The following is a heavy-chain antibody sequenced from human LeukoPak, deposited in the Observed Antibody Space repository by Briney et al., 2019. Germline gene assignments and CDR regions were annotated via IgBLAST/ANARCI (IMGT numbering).Heavy chain of an antibody. Sequence: PGGSLRLSCAASGFTFSSYWMHWVRQAPGKGLVWVSRIESDGSSTVYAGSVKGRFTISRDNAKNTLYLQMNSLRVEDTAVYYCSGSSAENWFDPWGQGTLVTVSS. D-gene: IGHD6-6*01. J-gene: IGHJ5*02. V-gene: IGHV3-74*01. CDR3: SGSSAENWFDP. CDR1: GFTFSSYW. CDR2: IESDGSST.